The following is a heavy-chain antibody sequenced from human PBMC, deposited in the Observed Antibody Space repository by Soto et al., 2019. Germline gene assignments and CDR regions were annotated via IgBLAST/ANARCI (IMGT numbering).Heavy chain of an antibody. D-gene: IGHD3-16*02. CDR2: IIPIFGTA. V-gene: IGHV1-69*13. J-gene: IGHJ4*02. CDR3: VRGYDYVWGSYRYQYYFDD. CDR1: GGTFSSYA. Sequence: SSVKVSCKASGGTFSSYAISWVRQAPGQGLEWMGGIIPIFGTANYAQKFQGRVTITADESTSTAYMELNSLRSEDTAVYYCVRGYDYVWGSYRYQYYFDDRGKGARVTLAS.